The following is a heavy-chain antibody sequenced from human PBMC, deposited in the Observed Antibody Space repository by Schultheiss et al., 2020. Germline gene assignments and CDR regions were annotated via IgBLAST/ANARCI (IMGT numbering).Heavy chain of an antibody. CDR1: GFSFSDHY. V-gene: IGHV3-72*01. CDR3: ARGGTRFASGCLDF. D-gene: IGHD6-19*01. Sequence: GGSLRLSCAASGFSFSDHYMDWVRQAPGKGLEWVGRSRSKANSYSTEYAASVKGRFTILREESQNSLYLQMNSLKTEDSALYYCARGGTRFASGCLDFWGKGTLVTVSS. CDR2: SRSKANSYST. J-gene: IGHJ4*02.